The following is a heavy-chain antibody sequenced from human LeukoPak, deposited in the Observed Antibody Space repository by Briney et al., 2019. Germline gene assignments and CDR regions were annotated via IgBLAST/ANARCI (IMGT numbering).Heavy chain of an antibody. CDR2: IKTDGSIT. D-gene: IGHD5-18*01. CDR1: GFSFSVFW. V-gene: IGHV3-74*01. J-gene: IGHJ4*02. CDR3: ARARRGYSYVIDY. Sequence: GGSLRLSCAASGFSFSVFWMHWVRQAPGKGPVWVSRIKTDGSITNYADSVKGRFTISRDNAKNTLYLQMNSLRAEDTAVYYCARARRGYSYVIDYWGQGTLVTVSS.